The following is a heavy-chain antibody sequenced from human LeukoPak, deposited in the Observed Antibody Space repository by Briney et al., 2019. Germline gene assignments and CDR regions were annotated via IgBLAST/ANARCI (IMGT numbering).Heavy chain of an antibody. D-gene: IGHD2-2*01. CDR1: GGSISSSSYY. CDR3: ASHKYQLLSFNP. CDR2: IYYSGST. J-gene: IGHJ5*02. V-gene: IGHV4-39*01. Sequence: SETLSLTCTVSGGSISSSSYYWGWIRQPPGKGLEWIGSIYYSGSTYYNPSLKSRVTISLDTSKNQFSLKLSSVTAADTAVYYCASHKYQLLSFNPWGQGTLVTVSS.